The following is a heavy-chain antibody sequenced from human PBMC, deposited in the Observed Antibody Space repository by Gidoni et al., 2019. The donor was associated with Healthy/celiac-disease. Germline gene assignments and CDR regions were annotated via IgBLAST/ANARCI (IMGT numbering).Heavy chain of an antibody. CDR3: ASSRSVGCSGGSCHTFDY. D-gene: IGHD2-15*01. CDR2: VIPIFGTA. J-gene: IGHJ4*02. Sequence: QVQLVQSGAEVKKPGSSVKVSCKASGGTFSSYAISWVRQAPGQGLEWLGGVIPIFGTANYAQKFQGRVTITADESTSTAYMELSSLRSEDTAVYYCASSRSVGCSGGSCHTFDYWGQGTLVTVSS. V-gene: IGHV1-69*01. CDR1: GGTFSSYA.